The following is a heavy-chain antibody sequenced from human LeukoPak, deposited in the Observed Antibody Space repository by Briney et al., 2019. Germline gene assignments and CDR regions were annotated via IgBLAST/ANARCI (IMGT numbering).Heavy chain of an antibody. CDR2: ISGSGGST. D-gene: IGHD5-18*01. Sequence: PGGSLRLSCAASGFTFSSYAMSWVRQAPGKGLEWVSAISGSGGSTYYADPVKGRFTISRDNSKNTFYLQMNSLRAEDTAVYYCAKYLSVSHVYSYGFDYWGQGTLVTVSS. CDR3: AKYLSVSHVYSYGFDY. V-gene: IGHV3-23*01. CDR1: GFTFSSYA. J-gene: IGHJ4*02.